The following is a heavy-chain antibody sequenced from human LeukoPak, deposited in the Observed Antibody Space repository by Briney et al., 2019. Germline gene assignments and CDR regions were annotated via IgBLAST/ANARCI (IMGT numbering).Heavy chain of an antibody. CDR1: GYTFTGHY. CDR2: ISAYNGNT. Sequence: ASVKVSCKASGYTFTGHYVHWVRQAPGQGLEWMGWISAYNGNTNYAQKLQGRVTMTTDTSTSTAYMELRSLRSDDTAVYYCARGRTAYPYFDYWGQGTLVTVSS. V-gene: IGHV1-18*04. CDR3: ARGRTAYPYFDY. J-gene: IGHJ4*02. D-gene: IGHD2/OR15-2a*01.